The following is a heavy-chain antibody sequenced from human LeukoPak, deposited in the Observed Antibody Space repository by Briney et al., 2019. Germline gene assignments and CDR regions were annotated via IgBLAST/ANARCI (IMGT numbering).Heavy chain of an antibody. CDR3: ARVWYYDILTGYYTQSFDY. CDR1: GGSISSYY. V-gene: IGHV4-59*08. Sequence: SETLSLTCTVSGGSISSYYWSWIRQPPVKGLEWIGYIYYSGSTNYNPSLKSRVTISVDTSKNQFSLKLSSVTAADTAVYYCARVWYYDILTGYYTQSFDYWGQGTLVTVSS. CDR2: IYYSGST. J-gene: IGHJ4*02. D-gene: IGHD3-9*01.